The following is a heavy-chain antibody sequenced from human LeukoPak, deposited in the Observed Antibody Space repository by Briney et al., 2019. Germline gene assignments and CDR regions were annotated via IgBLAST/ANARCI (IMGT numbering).Heavy chain of an antibody. CDR2: INRSGSA. CDR1: GGSLSGYY. V-gene: IGHV4-34*01. CDR3: ARVLAVAGNAFDI. D-gene: IGHD6-19*01. Sequence: PSETLSLTCAVYGGSLSGYYWSWIRQPPGRGLEWIGEINRSGSANYNPSLKSRVTVSVDTSKNQFSLKLSSVTAADTAVYYCARVLAVAGNAFDIWGQGTMVTVSS. J-gene: IGHJ3*02.